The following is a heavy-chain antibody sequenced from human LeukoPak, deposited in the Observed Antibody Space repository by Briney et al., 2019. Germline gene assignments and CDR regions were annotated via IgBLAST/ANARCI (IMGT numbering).Heavy chain of an antibody. J-gene: IGHJ2*01. V-gene: IGHV1-69*04. CDR1: GGTFSSYA. Sequence: GASVKVSCKASGGTFSSYAISWVRQAPGQGLEWMGRIIPILGIANYAQKFQGRVTITADKSTSTAYMELSSLRSEDTAAYYCARATEIVVVITTGWYFDLWGRGTLVTVSS. CDR2: IIPILGIA. CDR3: ARATEIVVVITTGWYFDL. D-gene: IGHD3-22*01.